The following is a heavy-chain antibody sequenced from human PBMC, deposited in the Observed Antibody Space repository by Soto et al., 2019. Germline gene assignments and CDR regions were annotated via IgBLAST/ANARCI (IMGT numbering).Heavy chain of an antibody. J-gene: IGHJ4*02. V-gene: IGHV3-30*18. D-gene: IGHD2-15*01. CDR2: ISYDGNII. Sequence: GGSLRLSCGASGFTFSRYGMHWVRQAPGKGLEWVAVISYDGNIIYYGDSVKGRFTISRDNSKNTLYLQMNSLRVEDTAVYYCAKVVSRGTPLVVDSWGPGTLVTVSS. CDR1: GFTFSRYG. CDR3: AKVVSRGTPLVVDS.